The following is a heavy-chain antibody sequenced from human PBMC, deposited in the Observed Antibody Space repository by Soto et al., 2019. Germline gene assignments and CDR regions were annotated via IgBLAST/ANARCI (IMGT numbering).Heavy chain of an antibody. CDR2: IYYSGST. D-gene: IGHD3-10*01. CDR3: AREGSATPADWYFDL. J-gene: IGHJ2*01. V-gene: IGHV4-31*03. CDR1: GGSISSGGYY. Sequence: QVQLQESGPGLVKPSQTLSLTCTVSGGSISSGGYYWSWIRQHPGKGLEWIGYIYYSGSTYYNPSLRSRVTIPVDTSTNQFSLKLSSVTAADTAVYYCAREGSATPADWYFDLWGRGTLVTVSS.